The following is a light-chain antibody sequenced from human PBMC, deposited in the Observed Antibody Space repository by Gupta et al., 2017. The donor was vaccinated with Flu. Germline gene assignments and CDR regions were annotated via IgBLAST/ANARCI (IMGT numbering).Light chain of an antibody. CDR1: SSYIGANT. V-gene: IGLV1-44*01. CDR3: ATWDDSLSGRVV. CDR2: SNN. J-gene: IGLJ2*01. Sequence: QSVLTQPPSASGAPGQRVTISCSGSSSYIGANTVRWYLQPPGSAPKHLIYSNNQRPSGVPDRFSGSTSGTSASLAISGLQSEDEADYYCATWDDSLSGRVVFGGGTKLTVL.